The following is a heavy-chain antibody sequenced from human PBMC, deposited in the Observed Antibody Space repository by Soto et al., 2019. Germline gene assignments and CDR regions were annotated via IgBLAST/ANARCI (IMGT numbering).Heavy chain of an antibody. Sequence: EVQLLDSGGDLVQPGGSLRLSCAASGFTFSNYAMSWVRQAPGKGLEWVSSIIEPGGITTYADSVKGRFTISRDNSKNTLYLHMSSLRAEDTAVYFCAKSPIKNMAARRDLMLFDYLGQGTLVTVS. CDR2: IIEPGGIT. D-gene: IGHD6-6*01. J-gene: IGHJ4*02. CDR1: GFTFSNYA. CDR3: AKSPIKNMAARRDLMLFDY. V-gene: IGHV3-23*01.